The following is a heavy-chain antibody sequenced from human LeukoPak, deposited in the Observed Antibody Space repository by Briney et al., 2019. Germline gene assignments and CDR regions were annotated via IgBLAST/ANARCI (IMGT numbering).Heavy chain of an antibody. J-gene: IGHJ5*02. V-gene: IGHV4-39*01. CDR2: IYYSGST. CDR3: ARPVPSRLGWFDP. D-gene: IGHD1-1*01. Sequence: PSETLSLTCAVSGGSISTTSYYWGWIRHPPGKGLGCIGNIYYSGSTYYHPSRKSRVTISVDTSKNQFSLKLTSVTAADTAVYYCARPVPSRLGWFDPWGQGTLVTVSS. CDR1: GGSISTTSYY.